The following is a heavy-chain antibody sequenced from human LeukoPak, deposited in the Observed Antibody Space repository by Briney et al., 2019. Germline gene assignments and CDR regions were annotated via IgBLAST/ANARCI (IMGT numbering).Heavy chain of an antibody. Sequence: GGSLRLSCADSGFTFISYNMNWVRPAPGRGVEWVSFISSRSITIYYADSVKGRFTISRDKAKNSLYLQMNSLRDEDTAVYYCARDRGYSYGDASDYWGQGTLVTVSS. J-gene: IGHJ4*02. V-gene: IGHV3-48*02. CDR3: ARDRGYSYGDASDY. CDR2: ISSRSITI. CDR1: GFTFISYN. D-gene: IGHD5-18*01.